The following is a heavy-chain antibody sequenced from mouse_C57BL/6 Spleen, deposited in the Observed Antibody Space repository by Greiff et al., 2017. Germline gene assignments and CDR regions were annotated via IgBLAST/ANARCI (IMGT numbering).Heavy chain of an antibody. Sequence: QVQLQQPGAELVRPGSSVKLSCKASGYTFTSYWMHWVKQRPIQGLEWIGNIDPADSDTHYNQKFKDKATLTADKSSSTAYMQLSSLTSEDSAVYYCESEGLRQHREGYFDYWGQGTTLTVSS. D-gene: IGHD3-2*02. CDR3: ESEGLRQHREGYFDY. J-gene: IGHJ2*01. V-gene: IGHV1-52*01. CDR2: IDPADSDT. CDR1: GYTFTSYW.